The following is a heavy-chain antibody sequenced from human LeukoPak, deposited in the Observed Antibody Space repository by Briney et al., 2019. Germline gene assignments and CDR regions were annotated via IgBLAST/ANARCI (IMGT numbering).Heavy chain of an antibody. V-gene: IGHV1-2*02. D-gene: IGHD3-16*01. J-gene: IGHJ4*02. Sequence: ASVTVSFKASGYTFTDYYMHWVRQAPGQGREWMGWINPTSGGTNYAQKFQGRVTMTRDTSISTAYMELSSLRSDDAAFYYFATALSLADFDYWGQGTLVTVSS. CDR1: GYTFTDYY. CDR2: INPTSGGT. CDR3: ATALSLADFDY.